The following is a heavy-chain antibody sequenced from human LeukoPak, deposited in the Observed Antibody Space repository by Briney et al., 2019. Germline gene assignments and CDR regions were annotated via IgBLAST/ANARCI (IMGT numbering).Heavy chain of an antibody. D-gene: IGHD5-12*01. CDR3: ARGPGIWLPPSYYFDY. V-gene: IGHV1-2*02. Sequence: ASVKVSCKASGYTFTGYYMRWVRQAPGRGLEWMGWINPNSGGTNYAQKFQGRVTMTRDTSISTAYMELSRLRSDDTAVYYCARGPGIWLPPSYYFDYWGQGTLVTVSS. J-gene: IGHJ4*02. CDR2: INPNSGGT. CDR1: GYTFTGYY.